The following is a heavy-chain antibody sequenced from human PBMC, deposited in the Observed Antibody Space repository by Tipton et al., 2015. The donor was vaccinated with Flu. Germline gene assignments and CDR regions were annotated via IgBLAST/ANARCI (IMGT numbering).Heavy chain of an antibody. D-gene: IGHD6-19*01. CDR2: IKQDGSET. Sequence: SLRLSCAASGFTFNNYVMYWVRQAPGKGLEWVATIKQDGSETYYVDSVKGRFTISRDNAKNSLYLQMNNLRAEDTAVYFCVGGSGWLSDHWGQGTLATVSS. CDR1: GFTFNNYV. V-gene: IGHV3-7*01. J-gene: IGHJ4*02. CDR3: VGGSGWLSDH.